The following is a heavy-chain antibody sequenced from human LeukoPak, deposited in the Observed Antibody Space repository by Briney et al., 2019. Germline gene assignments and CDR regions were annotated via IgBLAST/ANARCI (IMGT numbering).Heavy chain of an antibody. Sequence: GGSLRLSCAASGFTFSDYYMSWIRQAPGKGLEWVSYISSSGSTIYYAGSVKGRFTISRDNAKNSLYLQMNSLRAEDTAVYYCASAQTYDYYDSSGYAFDIWGQGTMVTVSS. CDR2: ISSSGSTI. J-gene: IGHJ3*02. V-gene: IGHV3-11*04. CDR1: GFTFSDYY. CDR3: ASAQTYDYYDSSGYAFDI. D-gene: IGHD3-22*01.